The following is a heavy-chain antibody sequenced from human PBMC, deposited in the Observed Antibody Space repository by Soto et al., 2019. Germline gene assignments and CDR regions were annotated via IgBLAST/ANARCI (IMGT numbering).Heavy chain of an antibody. CDR2: INPILSKS. J-gene: IGHJ4*02. CDR3: ATSYGSGYRAFDY. Sequence: QVHLVQSGTEVKKPGSSVRVSCKASGDAFSFYTINWVRQAPGLGLEWMGRINPILSKSNYAQKFQGRVTITADKSTSTAYMDLSSLRSEDTAMYYCATSYGSGYRAFDYWGQGALVTVSS. D-gene: IGHD3-10*01. V-gene: IGHV1-69*02. CDR1: GDAFSFYT.